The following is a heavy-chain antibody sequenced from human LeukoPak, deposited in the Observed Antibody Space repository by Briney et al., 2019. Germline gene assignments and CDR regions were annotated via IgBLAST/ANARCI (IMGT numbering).Heavy chain of an antibody. CDR2: INHSGST. CDR1: GGSFSGYY. D-gene: IGHD3-10*01. J-gene: IGHJ4*02. Sequence: SETLSLTRAVYGGSFSGYYWSWIRQPPGKGLEWIGEINHSGSTNYNPSLKSRVTISVDTSKNQFSLKLSSVTAADTAVYYCAREATMVRGVRSFDYWGQGTLVTVSS. CDR3: AREATMVRGVRSFDY. V-gene: IGHV4-34*01.